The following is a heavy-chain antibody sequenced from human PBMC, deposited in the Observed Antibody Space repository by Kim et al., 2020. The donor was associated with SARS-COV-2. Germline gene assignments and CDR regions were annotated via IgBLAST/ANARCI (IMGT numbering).Heavy chain of an antibody. CDR3: AKHRLGWSPVAPFDY. Sequence: GGSLRLSCAASGFDFSTYALSWVRQTPEKGLEWVSTISGRGDVTNLADSVKGRFTVSRDNSNNTLYLQLISLGAEDTAIYYCAKHRLGWSPVAPFDYWGQGTLVTVSS. V-gene: IGHV3-23*01. CDR2: ISGRGDVT. J-gene: IGHJ4*02. D-gene: IGHD3-3*01. CDR1: GFDFSTYA.